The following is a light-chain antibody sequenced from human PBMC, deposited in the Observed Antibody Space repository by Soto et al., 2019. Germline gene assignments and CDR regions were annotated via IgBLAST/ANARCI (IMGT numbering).Light chain of an antibody. J-gene: IGKJ2*01. CDR2: AAS. Sequence: IGLTLYSATQSLSPGERATLSCRASQSVTSYLAWYQQKPGQAPRLLIYAASNRATGIPARFSGSGSGTDFTLTISSLEPEDFAVYYCQQRSNWAPVYTFGQGTK. CDR3: QQRSNWAPVYT. V-gene: IGKV3-11*01. CDR1: QSVTSY.